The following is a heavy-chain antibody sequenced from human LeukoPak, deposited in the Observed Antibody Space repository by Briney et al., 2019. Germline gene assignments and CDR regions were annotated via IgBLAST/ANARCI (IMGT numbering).Heavy chain of an antibody. Sequence: SGGSLRLSCAASGFTFSSYSMNWVRQAPGKGLEWVSYISSSGSTIYYADSVKGRFTISRANAKNSLYPQMSSLRAEDTAVYYCARDLLDDIVVVVAAAPDAFDIWGQGTMVTVSS. J-gene: IGHJ3*02. V-gene: IGHV3-48*04. D-gene: IGHD2-15*01. CDR3: ARDLLDDIVVVVAAAPDAFDI. CDR1: GFTFSSYS. CDR2: ISSSGSTI.